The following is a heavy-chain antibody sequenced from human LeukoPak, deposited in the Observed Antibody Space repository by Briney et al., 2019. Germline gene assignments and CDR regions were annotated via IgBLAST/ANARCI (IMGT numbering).Heavy chain of an antibody. J-gene: IGHJ4*02. Sequence: SETLSLTCTISGGSISSISYYWGWIRQPPGKGLEWIGYISYSGNAYYNPSLKSRVTISVDTSKNQFSLKLSSVTVADSAVYYCARDRKYGSETLRRLDYWGQGTLVTVSS. CDR1: GGSISSISYY. CDR3: ARDRKYGSETLRRLDY. CDR2: ISYSGNA. D-gene: IGHD3-10*01. V-gene: IGHV4-30-4*08.